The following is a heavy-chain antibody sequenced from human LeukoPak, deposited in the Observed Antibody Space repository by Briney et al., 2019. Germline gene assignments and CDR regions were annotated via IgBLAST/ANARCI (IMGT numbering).Heavy chain of an antibody. CDR2: IYYSGST. CDR1: GGSISSGDYY. CDR3: ARAEVVVPAAAHFDY. J-gene: IGHJ4*02. D-gene: IGHD2-2*01. V-gene: IGHV4-30-4*08. Sequence: PSQTPSLTCTVSGGSISSGDYYWSWIRQPPGKGLEWIGYIYYSGSTYYNPSLKSRVTISVDTSKNQFSLKLSSVTAADTAVYYCARAEVVVPAAAHFDYWGQGTLVTVSS.